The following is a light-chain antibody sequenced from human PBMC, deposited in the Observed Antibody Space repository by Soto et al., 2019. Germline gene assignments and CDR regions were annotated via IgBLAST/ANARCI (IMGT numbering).Light chain of an antibody. J-gene: IGKJ5*01. CDR1: QSVSKY. V-gene: IGKV3-11*01. CDR3: QQRDSWPLT. CDR2: DAS. Sequence: EIVLTQSTATLSLSPGERATLSCRASQSVSKYFAWYQQKPGQAPRLLIYDASKRATGIPARFSGSGSGTDFTLTISSLEPEDFAVYYCQQRDSWPLTFGQGTRLEIK.